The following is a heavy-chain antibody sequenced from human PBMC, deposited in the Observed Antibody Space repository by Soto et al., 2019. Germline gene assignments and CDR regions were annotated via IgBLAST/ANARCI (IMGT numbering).Heavy chain of an antibody. CDR1: CGSIISGGYY. CDR2: IYYSGST. V-gene: IGHV4-31*03. D-gene: IGHD3-16*01. J-gene: IGHJ4*02. Sequence: KSSETVSLTCTVSCGSIISGGYYWSWIRQHPGKGLEWIGYIYYSGSTYYNPSLKSRVTISVDTSKNQFSLKLSSVTAADTAVYYCARALRGDSHDYWGQGTLVTVSS. CDR3: ARALRGDSHDY.